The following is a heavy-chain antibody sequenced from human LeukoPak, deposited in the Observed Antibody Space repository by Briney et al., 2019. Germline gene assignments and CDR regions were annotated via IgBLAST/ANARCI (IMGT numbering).Heavy chain of an antibody. J-gene: IGHJ4*02. CDR3: ARSTAGLDY. V-gene: IGHV3-7*01. D-gene: IGHD1-1*01. Sequence: PGGSLRLSCAASGFTFSNYWMSWVRQAPGKGLEWVANIRQDGSEKYYVDSMRGRFTISRDNAKNSLYLQMSSLRAEDTVVYYCARSTAGLDYWGQGTLVTVSS. CDR1: GFTFSNYW. CDR2: IRQDGSEK.